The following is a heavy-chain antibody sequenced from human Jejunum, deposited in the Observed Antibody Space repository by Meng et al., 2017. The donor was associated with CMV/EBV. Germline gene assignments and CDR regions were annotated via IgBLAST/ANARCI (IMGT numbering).Heavy chain of an antibody. J-gene: IGHJ4*02. D-gene: IGHD3-22*01. CDR1: GYTFTNNN. CDR3: ARDGLNERYFDY. CDR2: INTNTGNP. Sequence: QVQLVQSGSELKKPGASVKVSCKASGYTFTNNNLIWVRQAPGQGPEWMGWINTNTGNPTYTRDFTGRFVFSLDTSVSTAYLQISSLKAEDTAVYYCARDGLNERYFDYWGQGTLVTVSS. V-gene: IGHV7-4-1*02.